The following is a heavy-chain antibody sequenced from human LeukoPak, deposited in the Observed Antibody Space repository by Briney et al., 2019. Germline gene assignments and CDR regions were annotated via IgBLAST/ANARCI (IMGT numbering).Heavy chain of an antibody. Sequence: GGSLRLSCAASGFTFSSYGMHWVRQASGKGLEWVAVIWYDGRNKFYADSLKGRFTISRDNSKNTLYLQMNSLRAEDTAVYYCARVNRGDAFDIWGQGTLVTVSS. CDR1: GFTFSSYG. CDR2: IWYDGRNK. D-gene: IGHD3-16*02. V-gene: IGHV3-33*01. CDR3: ARVNRGDAFDI. J-gene: IGHJ3*02.